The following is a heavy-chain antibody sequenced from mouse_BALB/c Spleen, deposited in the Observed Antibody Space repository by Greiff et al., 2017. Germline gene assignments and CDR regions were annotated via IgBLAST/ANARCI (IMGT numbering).Heavy chain of an antibody. CDR3: AREGYDGYYWFAY. D-gene: IGHD2-3*01. CDR1: GFSLNSYG. CDR2: IWAGGST. Sequence: QVQLKESGPGLVAPSQSLSITCTVSGFSLNSYGVHWVRQPPGKGLEWLGVIWAGGSTNYNSALMSRLSISKDNSKSQVFLKMNSLQTDDTAMYYCAREGYDGYYWFAYWGQGTLVTVSA. J-gene: IGHJ3*01. V-gene: IGHV2-9*02.